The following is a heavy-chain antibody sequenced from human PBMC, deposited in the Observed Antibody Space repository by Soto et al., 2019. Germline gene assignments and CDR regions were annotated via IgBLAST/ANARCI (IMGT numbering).Heavy chain of an antibody. CDR2: MSYDGTST. CDR1: GFTFTSYA. D-gene: IGHD4-17*01. V-gene: IGHV3-30-3*01. Sequence: QVQLVESGGGVVQPGGSLSLSCVASGFTFTSYAMHWVRQAPGKGLEWVAVMSYDGTSTNYADAVKGRFTVSRDTSKNTLNLQMNNLRPDDSAIYYCARDRPYGDPNWFDPWGQGTLVTVSS. CDR3: ARDRPYGDPNWFDP. J-gene: IGHJ5*02.